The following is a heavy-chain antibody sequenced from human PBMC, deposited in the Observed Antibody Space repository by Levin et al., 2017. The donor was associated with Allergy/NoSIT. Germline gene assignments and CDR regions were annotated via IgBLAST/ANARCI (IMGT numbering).Heavy chain of an antibody. CDR2: INHSGST. D-gene: IGHD3-16*02. J-gene: IGHJ4*02. Sequence: SQTLSLTCAVYGGSFRGSYWSWIRQPPGKGLEWIGEINHSGSTNYNPSLKSRVTISVDTSKNQFSLKLSSVTAADTAVYYCARVSLDYDYIWGSYRPHPFDYWGQGTLVTVSS. V-gene: IGHV4-34*01. CDR3: ARVSLDYDYIWGSYRPHPFDY. CDR1: GGSFRGSY.